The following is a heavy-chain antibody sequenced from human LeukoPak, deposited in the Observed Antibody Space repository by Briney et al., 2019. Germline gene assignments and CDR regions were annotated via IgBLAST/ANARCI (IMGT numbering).Heavy chain of an antibody. V-gene: IGHV3-21*04. CDR1: GFTFSNYN. J-gene: IGHJ6*03. Sequence: GGSLRLSCSASGFTFSNYNMNWVRQAPGKGLEWVSSITTSSTYIFYADSVKGRFTISRDSAKNSLYLQMNSLSAEDTAVYYCAKNGDRGAYCSGGTCYPYYYYYMDVWGKGTTVTISS. CDR3: AKNGDRGAYCSGGTCYPYYYYYMDV. D-gene: IGHD2-15*01. CDR2: ITTSSTYI.